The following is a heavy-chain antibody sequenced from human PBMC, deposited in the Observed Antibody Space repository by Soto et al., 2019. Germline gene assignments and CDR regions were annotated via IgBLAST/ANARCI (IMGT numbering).Heavy chain of an antibody. CDR2: INPNGGST. V-gene: IGHV1-46*01. CDR1: AYHLINYY. D-gene: IGHD3-3*01. J-gene: IGHJ6*02. Sequence: ASVKVSFKASAYHLINYYIHWVRGAPGQGLEWMGIINPNGGSTTYAQKCQGRVTLTRDTSTSTVYMDLSSLTSEDTAIYYCARDGWFSALRIPFGMDVWGQGTTVTVSS. CDR3: ARDGWFSALRIPFGMDV.